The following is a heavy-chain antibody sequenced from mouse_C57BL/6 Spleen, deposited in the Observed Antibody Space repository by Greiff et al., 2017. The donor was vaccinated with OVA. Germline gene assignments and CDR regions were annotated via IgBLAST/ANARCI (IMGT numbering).Heavy chain of an antibody. J-gene: IGHJ3*01. Sequence: VQLQQPGAELVRPGSSVKLSCKASGYTFTSYWMDWVKQRPGQGLEWIGNIYPSDSETHYNQTFKDKATLTVDKSYSTAYMQLSSLTSEDSAVYYCAVYYDYDRFAYWGQGTLVTVSA. V-gene: IGHV1-61*01. CDR2: IYPSDSET. CDR3: AVYYDYDRFAY. CDR1: GYTFTSYW. D-gene: IGHD2-4*01.